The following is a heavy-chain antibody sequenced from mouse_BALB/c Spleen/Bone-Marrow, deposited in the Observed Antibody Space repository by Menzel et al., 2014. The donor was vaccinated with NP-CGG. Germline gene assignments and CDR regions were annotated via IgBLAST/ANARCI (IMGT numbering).Heavy chain of an antibody. Sequence: EVHLVESGGGLVQPKGSLKLSCAASGFTFNTYAVNWVRQAPGKGLEWVARIRIKNNNYATYYADSVKDRFTISRNDSQSMLYLQRNNLKTEDTAIYFCGGGTVPAWFAYWGQGTLVTVSS. CDR3: GGGTVPAWFAY. D-gene: IGHD1-1*01. CDR2: IRIKNNNYAT. V-gene: IGHV10-1*02. J-gene: IGHJ3*01. CDR1: GFTFNTYA.